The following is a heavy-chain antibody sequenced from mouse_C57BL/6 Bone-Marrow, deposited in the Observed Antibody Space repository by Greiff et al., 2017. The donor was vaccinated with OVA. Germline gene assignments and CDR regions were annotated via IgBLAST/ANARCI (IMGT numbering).Heavy chain of an antibody. CDR3: AKNYDGYFAWFAY. D-gene: IGHD2-3*01. V-gene: IGHV2-5*01. J-gene: IGHJ3*01. CDR2: IWRGGST. Sequence: VQLQQSGPGLVQPSQSLSITCTVSGFSLTSYGVHWVRQSPGKGLEWLGVIWRGGSTDYNAAFMSRLSITKDNSKSQVFFKMNSLQADDTAIYYCAKNYDGYFAWFAYWGQGTLVTVSA. CDR1: GFSLTSYG.